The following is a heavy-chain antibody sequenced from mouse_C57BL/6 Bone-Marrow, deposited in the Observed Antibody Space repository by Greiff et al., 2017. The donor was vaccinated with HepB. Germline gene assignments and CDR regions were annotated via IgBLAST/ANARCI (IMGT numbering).Heavy chain of an antibody. CDR1: GFNIKDDY. V-gene: IGHV14-4*01. J-gene: IGHJ3*01. CDR3: TTDAWFAY. Sequence: VQLQQSGAELVRPGASVKFSCTASGFNIKDDYMHWVKQRPEQGLEWIGWIDPENGDTEYASKFQGKATITADTSSNTAYLQLSSLASEDTAVYYCTTDAWFAYWGQGTLVTVSA. CDR2: IDPENGDT.